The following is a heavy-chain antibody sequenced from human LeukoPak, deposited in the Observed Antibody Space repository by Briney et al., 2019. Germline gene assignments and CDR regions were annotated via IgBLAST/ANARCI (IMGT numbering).Heavy chain of an antibody. J-gene: IGHJ5*02. CDR1: EFTFSSYS. CDR3: ARDVTYHGGDWFDP. Sequence: QPGGSLRLSCAASEFTFSSYSMCWVRQAPGKGLEWVSYISGSGTSIYYADSVKGRFTISRDNAKNSLYLQMNSLRAEDTAVYYCARDVTYHGGDWFDPWGQGTLVTVSS. V-gene: IGHV3-48*04. D-gene: IGHD4-23*01. CDR2: ISGSGTSI.